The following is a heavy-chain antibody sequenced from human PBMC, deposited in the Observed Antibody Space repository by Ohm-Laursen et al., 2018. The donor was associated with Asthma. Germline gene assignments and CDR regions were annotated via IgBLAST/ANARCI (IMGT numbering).Heavy chain of an antibody. CDR2: ISGSSRYI. J-gene: IGHJ4*02. Sequence: SLRLSCTASGFPFSAYTMTWVRQAPGKGLEWVSSISGSSRYIYYTDSVKDRFTISRDNAKRSLYLQMNSLRAEDTAVYYCARDVMEWYLPAFDFWGQGTLVTVSS. CDR3: ARDVMEWYLPAFDF. CDR1: GFPFSAYT. V-gene: IGHV3-21*01. D-gene: IGHD3-3*01.